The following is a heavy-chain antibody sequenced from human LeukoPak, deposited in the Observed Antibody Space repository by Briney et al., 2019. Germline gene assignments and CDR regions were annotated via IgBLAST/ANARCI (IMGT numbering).Heavy chain of an antibody. CDR1: GFTFSSYA. CDR3: ARDYDLDAFDI. CDR2: ISYDGSNK. Sequence: GGSLRLSCAASGFTFSSYAMHWARQAPGKGLEWVAVISYDGSNKYYADSVKGRFTISRDNSKNTLYLQMNSLRAEDTAVYYCARDYDLDAFDIWGQGTMVTVSS. J-gene: IGHJ3*02. D-gene: IGHD5-12*01. V-gene: IGHV3-30*04.